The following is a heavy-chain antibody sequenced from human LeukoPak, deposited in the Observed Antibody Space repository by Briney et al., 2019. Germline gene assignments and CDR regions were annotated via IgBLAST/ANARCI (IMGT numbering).Heavy chain of an antibody. Sequence: GRSLRLSCAASGFTFSNYGMHWVRQAPGKGLEWVALIWYDGSNKYYADSVKGRFTISRDNSKNTLSLQMNTLRAEDTAVYYRARVFGSGWDHFDYWGQGTLVTVSS. V-gene: IGHV3-33*01. CDR3: ARVFGSGWDHFDY. CDR1: GFTFSNYG. CDR2: IWYDGSNK. J-gene: IGHJ4*02. D-gene: IGHD6-19*01.